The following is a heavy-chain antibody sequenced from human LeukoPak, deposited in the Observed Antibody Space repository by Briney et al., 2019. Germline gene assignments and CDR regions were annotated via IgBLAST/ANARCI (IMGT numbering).Heavy chain of an antibody. CDR2: IIPILGIA. CDR3: ASQGYSDYDGDVDY. V-gene: IGHV1-69*04. CDR1: GGTFSSYA. Sequence: SVKVSCKASGGTFSSYAISWVRQAPGQGLEWMGRIIPILGIANYAQKFQGRVTITADKSTSTAYMELSSLRSEDTAVYYCASQGYSDYDGDVDYWGQGTLVTVSS. D-gene: IGHD5-12*01. J-gene: IGHJ4*02.